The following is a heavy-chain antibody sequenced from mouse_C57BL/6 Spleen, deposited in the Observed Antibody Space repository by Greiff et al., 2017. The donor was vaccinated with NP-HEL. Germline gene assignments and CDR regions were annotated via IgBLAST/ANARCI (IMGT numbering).Heavy chain of an antibody. D-gene: IGHD2-5*01. CDR1: GYTFTSYT. V-gene: IGHV1-4*01. J-gene: IGHJ1*03. Sequence: QVQLQQSGAELARPGASVKMSCKASGYTFTSYTMHWVKQRPGQGLEWIGYINPSSGYTKYNQKFKDKATLTADKSSSTAYMQLGSLTSEDSAVYYCARRDNSNHWYIDVWGTGTTVTVSS. CDR2: INPSSGYT. CDR3: ARRDNSNHWYIDV.